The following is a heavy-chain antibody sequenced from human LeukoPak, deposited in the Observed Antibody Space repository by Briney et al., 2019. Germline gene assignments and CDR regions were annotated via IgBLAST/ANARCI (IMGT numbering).Heavy chain of an antibody. D-gene: IGHD2-2*01. CDR2: IRYDGSNK. Sequence: GGSLRLSCAASGFTFSSYGMHWVRQAPGKGLEWVAFIRYDGSNKYYADSVKGRFTISRDNSKNTLYLQMNSLRAEDTAVYYCAKPKYGSSTSCQQPADYWGQGTLVTVSS. J-gene: IGHJ4*02. V-gene: IGHV3-30*02. CDR3: AKPKYGSSTSCQQPADY. CDR1: GFTFSSYG.